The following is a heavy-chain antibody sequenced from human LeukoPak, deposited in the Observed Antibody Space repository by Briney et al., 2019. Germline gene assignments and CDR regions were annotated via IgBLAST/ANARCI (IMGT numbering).Heavy chain of an antibody. CDR2: VSGSGART. V-gene: IGHV3-23*01. J-gene: IGHJ4*02. D-gene: IGHD3-22*01. CDR1: GIIFSTYA. CDR3: AKDGLYYDSSGYYFDY. Sequence: GGSLRLSCEFSGIIFSTYAMTWVRQAPGKGLQWVSAVSGSGARTYYADSVKGRFTISRDNSKNTLYLHMISLRAEDTAVYYCAKDGLYYDSSGYYFDYWGQGTLVTVSS.